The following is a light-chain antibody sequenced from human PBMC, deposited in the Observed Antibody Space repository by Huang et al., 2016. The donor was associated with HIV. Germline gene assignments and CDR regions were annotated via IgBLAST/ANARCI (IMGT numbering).Light chain of an antibody. CDR1: QTVLYSINQKNY. V-gene: IGKV4-1*01. CDR2: WAT. CDR3: LQYYSVPQT. J-gene: IGKJ1*01. Sequence: DIVMTQSPDSLAVSPGERATINCKSSQTVLYSINQKNYLAWFQQKPGRPPKLLIYWATTRESGVPDRFSGSGSGTDFTLTINNLQAEDVAVYFCLQYYSVPQTFGHGTKVEIK.